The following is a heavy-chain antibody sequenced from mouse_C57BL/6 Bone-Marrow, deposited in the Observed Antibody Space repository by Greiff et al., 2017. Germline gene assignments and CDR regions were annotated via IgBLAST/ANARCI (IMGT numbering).Heavy chain of an antibody. Sequence: VQLQQPGAELVKPGASVKLSCKASGYTFTSYWMHWVKQRPGQGLEWIGMIHPNRGSTNYNEKFKSKATLTVDKSSSTAYMQLSSLTSVGSAVYYCARLGRGAYWGRGTLVTVSA. CDR2: IHPNRGST. V-gene: IGHV1-64*01. CDR3: ARLGRGAY. J-gene: IGHJ3*01. CDR1: GYTFTSYW. D-gene: IGHD4-1*01.